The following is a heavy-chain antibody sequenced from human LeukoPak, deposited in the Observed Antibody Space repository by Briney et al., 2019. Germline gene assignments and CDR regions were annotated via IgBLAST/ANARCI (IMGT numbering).Heavy chain of an antibody. J-gene: IGHJ4*02. Sequence: AASVKVSCKASGYTFTSYGISWVREAPGQGLEWMGWISASNGNTNYAQKLQGRVTMTTDTSTSTAYMELRSLRSDDTAVYYCAIASQTYYYDSCGRGGFDYWGQGTLVTVSS. CDR3: AIASQTYYYDSCGRGGFDY. V-gene: IGHV1-18*01. CDR1: GYTFTSYG. CDR2: ISASNGNT. D-gene: IGHD3-22*01.